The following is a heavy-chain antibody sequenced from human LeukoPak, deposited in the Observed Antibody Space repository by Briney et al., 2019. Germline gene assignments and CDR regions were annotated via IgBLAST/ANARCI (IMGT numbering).Heavy chain of an antibody. CDR3: ARDRGGSYSIDY. Sequence: ASVKVSCKTSGYTFASSHAHWVRQAPGQGLEWMGLVNCGDGYTNYAQKLQGRVSVTADTSTSTVYMDLTSLTTEDTAIYYCARDRGGSYSIDYWGQGTLVTVSS. D-gene: IGHD1-26*01. CDR2: VNCGDGYT. J-gene: IGHJ4*02. CDR1: GYTFASSH. V-gene: IGHV1-46*01.